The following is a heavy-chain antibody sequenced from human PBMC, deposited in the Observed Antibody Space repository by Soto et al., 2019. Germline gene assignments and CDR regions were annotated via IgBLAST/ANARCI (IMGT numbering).Heavy chain of an antibody. V-gene: IGHV1-24*01. CDR2: FDPEDGET. D-gene: IGHD4-17*01. Sequence: GASVKVSCKVSGYTLTELSMHWVRQAPGKGLEWMGGFDPEDGETIYAQKFQGRVTMTEDTSTDTAYMELSSLRSEDTAVYYCVTSKYYRGAFDIWGQGTMVTVSS. CDR1: GYTLTELS. J-gene: IGHJ3*02. CDR3: VTSKYYRGAFDI.